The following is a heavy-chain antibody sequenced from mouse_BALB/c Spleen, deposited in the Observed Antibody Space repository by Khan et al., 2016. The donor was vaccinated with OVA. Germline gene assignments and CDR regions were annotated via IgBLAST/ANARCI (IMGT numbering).Heavy chain of an antibody. J-gene: IGHJ2*01. V-gene: IGHV3-2*02. CDR2: ISYSGST. CDR1: GYSITSGYG. D-gene: IGHD1-2*01. CDR3: ARTARIKY. Sequence: EVQLQESGPGLVKPSQSLSLTCTVTGYSITSGYGWNWIRQFPGNKLEWMGYISYSGSTNYNPYLKSRISITRDTTKNQFFLQLNSVTTEDTATYYCARTARIKYWGQGTTLTVAS.